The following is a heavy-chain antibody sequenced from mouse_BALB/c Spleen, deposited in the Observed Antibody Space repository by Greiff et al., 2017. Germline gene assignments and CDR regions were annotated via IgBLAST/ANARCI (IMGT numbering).Heavy chain of an antibody. CDR3: ANWYVDV. J-gene: IGHJ1*01. Sequence: QVQLQPSGAELAKPGASVKMSCKASGYTFPSYWMHWVKQRPGQGLEWIGYINPSTGYTEYNQKFKDKATLTADKSSSTAYMQLSSLTSEDSAVYYCANWYVDVWGAGTTGTVSS. CDR1: GYTFPSYW. V-gene: IGHV1-7*01. CDR2: INPSTGYT.